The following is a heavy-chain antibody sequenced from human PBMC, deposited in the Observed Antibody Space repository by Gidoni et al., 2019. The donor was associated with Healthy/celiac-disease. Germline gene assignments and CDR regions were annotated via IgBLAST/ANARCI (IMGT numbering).Heavy chain of an antibody. D-gene: IGHD3-22*01. V-gene: IGHV1-3*01. CDR1: GYTFTSYA. Sequence: QVQLVQSGAEVKKPGASVKVSCKASGYTFTSYAMHWVRQAPGQRLEWMGWINAGNGNTKYSQKFQGRVTITRDTSASTAYRELSSLRSEDTAVYYCARDLLGLYYYDSSGYLDYWGQGTLVTVSS. J-gene: IGHJ4*02. CDR3: ARDLLGLYYYDSSGYLDY. CDR2: INAGNGNT.